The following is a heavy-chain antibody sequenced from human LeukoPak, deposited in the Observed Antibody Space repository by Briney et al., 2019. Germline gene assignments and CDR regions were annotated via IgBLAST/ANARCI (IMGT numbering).Heavy chain of an antibody. V-gene: IGHV3-33*01. CDR3: ARDRGSSLGNWFDP. CDR1: GFTFSSYG. D-gene: IGHD6-13*01. J-gene: IGHJ5*02. Sequence: GRSLRLSCAASGFTFSSYGMHWVRQAPGKGLEWVAVIWHDGSNKYYADSVKGRFTISRDNSKNTLYLQMNSLRAEDTAVYYCARDRGSSLGNWFDPWGQGTLVTVSS. CDR2: IWHDGSNK.